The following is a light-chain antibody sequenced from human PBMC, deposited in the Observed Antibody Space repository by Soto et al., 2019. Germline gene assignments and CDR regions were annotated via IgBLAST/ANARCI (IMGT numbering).Light chain of an antibody. Sequence: QSVLTQPASASGSPGQSITISCNGTTADVGSSKFVSWYQQHPGKAPKLILYEATKRPAGVSNRFSGSKSGNTASLTISGLQPEDEADYYCSSYAGSNNFVVFGGGTKVTVL. V-gene: IGLV2-23*02. CDR2: EAT. CDR1: TADVGSSKF. CDR3: SSYAGSNNFVV. J-gene: IGLJ2*01.